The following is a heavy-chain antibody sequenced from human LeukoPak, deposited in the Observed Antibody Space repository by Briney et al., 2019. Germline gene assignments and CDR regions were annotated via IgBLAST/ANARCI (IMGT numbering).Heavy chain of an antibody. D-gene: IGHD4-17*01. CDR3: ARGLTTVTTFNWLDP. Sequence: PSETLSLTCAVYGGSFSGYYWSLIRQPPGLGMAWFGEINHSGNTNYNPSLKSRVTISVDTSKNQFSLKLSSVTAADTAVYYCARGLTTVTTFNWLDPWGQGTLVTVSS. CDR2: INHSGNT. CDR1: GGSFSGYY. V-gene: IGHV4-34*01. J-gene: IGHJ5*02.